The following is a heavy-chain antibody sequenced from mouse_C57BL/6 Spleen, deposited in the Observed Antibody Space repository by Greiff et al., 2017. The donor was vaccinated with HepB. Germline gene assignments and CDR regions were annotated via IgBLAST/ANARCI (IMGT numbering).Heavy chain of an antibody. CDR2: INYDGSST. V-gene: IGHV5-16*01. Sequence: EVKLMESAGGLVQPGSSMKLSCTASGFTFSDYYMAWVRQVPEKGLEWVANINYDGSSTYYLDSLKSRFIISRDNAKNILYLQMSSLKSEDTATYYCARLTTGVLAYWGQGTLVTVSA. J-gene: IGHJ3*01. CDR3: ARLTTGVLAY. CDR1: GFTFSDYY. D-gene: IGHD1-1*01.